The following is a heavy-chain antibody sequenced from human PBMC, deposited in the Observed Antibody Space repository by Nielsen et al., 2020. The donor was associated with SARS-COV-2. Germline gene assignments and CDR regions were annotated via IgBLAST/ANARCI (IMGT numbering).Heavy chain of an antibody. Sequence: ASVKVSCKASGYTFTSYGISWVRQAPGQGLEWMGWISAYNGNTNYAQKLQGRVTMTTDTSTSTAYMELRSLRSDDTAVYYCARVADCSGGSCYSTSGYFDYWGQGTLVTVSS. CDR2: ISAYNGNT. CDR3: ARVADCSGGSCYSTSGYFDY. D-gene: IGHD2-15*01. J-gene: IGHJ4*02. CDR1: GYTFTSYG. V-gene: IGHV1-18*01.